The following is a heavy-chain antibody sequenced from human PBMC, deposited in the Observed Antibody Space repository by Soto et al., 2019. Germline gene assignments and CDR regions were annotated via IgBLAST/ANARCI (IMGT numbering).Heavy chain of an antibody. CDR1: GGTFSSYA. CDR3: ASGGPGYCRSPSCPTGYYYGMDV. Sequence: ASVKVFCKASGGTFSSYAISWVGQAPGQGLEWMGGIIPIFGTANYAQKFQGRVTITADESTSTAYMELSSLRSEDTAVYYCASGGPGYCRSPSCPTGYYYGMDVSRKRPT. V-gene: IGHV1-69*01. J-gene: IGHJ6*01. D-gene: IGHD2-2*01. CDR2: IIPIFGTA.